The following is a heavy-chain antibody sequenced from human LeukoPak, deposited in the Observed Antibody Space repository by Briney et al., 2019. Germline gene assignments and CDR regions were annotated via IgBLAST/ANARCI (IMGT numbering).Heavy chain of an antibody. D-gene: IGHD2-21*02. CDR2: IGGDLGGI. CDR1: GFTFSTDA. CDR3: AKYCGGGCLRTLDY. J-gene: IGHJ4*02. V-gene: IGHV3-23*01. Sequence: GRTLRLSCAASGFTFSTDAITCGRHAPARGLEWVTVIGGDLGGIQYTDSAKGGFIVSRDNSKTTLYLHTNSLREEPTPVHSCAKYCGGGCLRTLDYWGQGTRVTVSS.